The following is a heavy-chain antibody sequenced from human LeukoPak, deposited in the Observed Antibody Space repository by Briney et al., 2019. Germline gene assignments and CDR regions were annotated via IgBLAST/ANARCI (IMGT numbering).Heavy chain of an antibody. D-gene: IGHD2-2*01. CDR1: GFTFSSYG. CDR2: IWYDGSNK. V-gene: IGHV3-33*06. Sequence: GSMRLSCAASGFTFSSYGMHWVRQAPGKGLEWVAGIWYDGSNKYYADSVKGRFTISRDNSKNTLYLQMNSLRAEDTAVYYCAKDVGCSSTSCYVGGWFDPWGQGTLVTVSS. J-gene: IGHJ5*02. CDR3: AKDVGCSSTSCYVGGWFDP.